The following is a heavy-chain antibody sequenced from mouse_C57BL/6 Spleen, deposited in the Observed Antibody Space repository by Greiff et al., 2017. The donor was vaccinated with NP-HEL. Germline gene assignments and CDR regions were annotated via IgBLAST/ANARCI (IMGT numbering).Heavy chain of an antibody. Sequence: LQESGPELVKPGASVKISCKASGYTFTDYYINWVKQRPGQGLEWIGWIFPGSGSTYYNEKFKGKATLTVDKSSSTAYMLLSSLTSEDSAVYFCAYPRYGNWDFDYWGQGTTLTVSS. CDR2: IFPGSGST. D-gene: IGHD2-1*01. V-gene: IGHV1-75*01. CDR1: GYTFTDYY. J-gene: IGHJ2*01. CDR3: AYPRYGNWDFDY.